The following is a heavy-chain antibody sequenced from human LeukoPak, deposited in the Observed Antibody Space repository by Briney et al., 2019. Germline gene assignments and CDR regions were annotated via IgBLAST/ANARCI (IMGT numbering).Heavy chain of an antibody. CDR3: ARAGAYSSSWYAFDI. V-gene: IGHV1-18*01. J-gene: IGHJ3*02. CDR2: ISAYNGNT. Sequence: SVKVSCRASGYTFTSYGISWVRQDPGQGLEWMGWISAYNGNTNYAQKLQGRVTMTTDTSTSTAYMELRSLRSDDTAVYYCARAGAYSSSWYAFDIWGQGTMVTVSS. CDR1: GYTFTSYG. D-gene: IGHD6-13*01.